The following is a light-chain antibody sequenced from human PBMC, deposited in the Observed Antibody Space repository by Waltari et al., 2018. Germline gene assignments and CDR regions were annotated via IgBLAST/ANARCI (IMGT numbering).Light chain of an antibody. Sequence: QSALTQPASVSGSPGQSITIPCPGPNDDLGAYNYVPWYQLHPGQAPKLIIYDVSKRPSGVSDRFSGSKSANTASLTISDLQAEDDNDYYCSSYTTGRTVVIFGGGTKLTVL. CDR1: NDDLGAYNY. CDR3: SSYTTGRTVVI. CDR2: DVS. J-gene: IGLJ2*01. V-gene: IGLV2-14*03.